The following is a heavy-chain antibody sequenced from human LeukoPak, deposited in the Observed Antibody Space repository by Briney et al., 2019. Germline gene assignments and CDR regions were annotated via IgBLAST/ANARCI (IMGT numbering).Heavy chain of an antibody. CDR1: GFTFSSYS. Sequence: GGSLRLSCAASGFTFSSYSVNWVRQAPGKGLEWVSSISSSSSYIYYADSVKGRFTISRDNAKNSLYLQMNSLRAEDTAVYYCARDQYLGSSSWYTADYWGQGTLVTVSS. CDR3: ARDQYLGSSSWYTADY. CDR2: ISSSSSYI. V-gene: IGHV3-21*01. J-gene: IGHJ4*02. D-gene: IGHD6-13*01.